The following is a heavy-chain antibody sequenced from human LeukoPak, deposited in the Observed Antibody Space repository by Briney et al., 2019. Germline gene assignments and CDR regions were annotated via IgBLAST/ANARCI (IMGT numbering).Heavy chain of an antibody. V-gene: IGHV3-23*01. D-gene: IGHD3-22*01. CDR2: ISGSGGST. J-gene: IGHJ4*02. Sequence: GGSLRLSCAASGFTFSSYAMSWVRQAPGKGLEWVSAISGSGGSTYYADSVKGRFTISRDNSKNTLYLQMNSLRAEDTAVYYCASGPGGYYDSSGYYRFDYWGQGTLVTVSS. CDR1: GFTFSSYA. CDR3: ASGPGGYYDSSGYYRFDY.